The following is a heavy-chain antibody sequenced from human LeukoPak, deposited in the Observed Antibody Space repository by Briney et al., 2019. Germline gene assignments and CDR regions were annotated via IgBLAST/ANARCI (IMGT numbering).Heavy chain of an antibody. CDR3: AKDPDYTPYYYYYMDV. D-gene: IGHD4-11*01. CDR1: GFTFSSYG. V-gene: IGHV3-33*06. CDR2: IWYDGSNK. J-gene: IGHJ6*03. Sequence: QPGRSLRLSCAASGFTFSSYGMHWVRQAPGKGLEWVAVIWYDGSNKYYADSVKGRFTISRDNSKNTLYLQMNSLRPEDTAVYYCAKDPDYTPYYYYYMDVWGKGTTVTVSS.